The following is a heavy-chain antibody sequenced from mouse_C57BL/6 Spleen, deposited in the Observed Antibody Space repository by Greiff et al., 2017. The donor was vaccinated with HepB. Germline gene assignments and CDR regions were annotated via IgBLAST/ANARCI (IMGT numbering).Heavy chain of an antibody. CDR1: GFTFSNYW. CDR3: TVSWADY. CDR2: IRLKSDNYAT. V-gene: IGHV6-3*01. D-gene: IGHD4-1*01. J-gene: IGHJ2*01. Sequence: EVQLQESGGGLVQPGGSMKLSCVASGFTFSNYWMNWVRQSPEKGLEWVAQIRLKSDNYATHYAESVKGRFTISRDDSKSSVYLQMNNLRAEDTGIYYCTVSWADYWGQGTTLTVSS.